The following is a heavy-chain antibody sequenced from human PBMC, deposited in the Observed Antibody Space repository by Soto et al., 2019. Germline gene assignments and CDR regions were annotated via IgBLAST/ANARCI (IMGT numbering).Heavy chain of an antibody. CDR2: MNPNSGNT. CDR1: GYTFTSYD. V-gene: IGHV1-8*01. D-gene: IGHD1-7*01. J-gene: IGHJ6*03. CDR3: ARGLWNYGYYYYMDV. Sequence: GASVKVSCKASGYTFTSYDINWVRQATGQGLEWMGWMNPNSGNTGYAQKFQGRVTMTRNTSISTAYMELSSLRSEDTAVYYCARGLWNYGYYYYMDVWGKGTTVTVSS.